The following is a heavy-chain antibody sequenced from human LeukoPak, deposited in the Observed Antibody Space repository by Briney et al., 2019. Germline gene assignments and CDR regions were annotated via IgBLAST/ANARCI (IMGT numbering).Heavy chain of an antibody. CDR3: ASVVRGVTEYYFDY. CDR2: IYYSGST. J-gene: IGHJ4*02. V-gene: IGHV4-39*07. Sequence: PSETLSLTCTVSGGSISSSSYYWGWIRQPPGKGLEWIGSIYYSGSTYYNPSLKSRVTISVDTSKNQFSLKLSSVTAADTAVYYCASVVRGVTEYYFDYWGQGTLVTVSS. D-gene: IGHD3-10*01. CDR1: GGSISSSSYY.